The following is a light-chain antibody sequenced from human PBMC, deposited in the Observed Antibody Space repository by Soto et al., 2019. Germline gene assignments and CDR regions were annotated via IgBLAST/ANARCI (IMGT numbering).Light chain of an antibody. J-gene: IGKJ1*01. Sequence: IRKTRSPSSLSASTGDRVTSTCRASQGISSYLAWYQQKPGKAPKLLIYAASTLQSGVPSRFSGSGSGTDFTLTISCLQSEDFATYYCQQYYSYSRTFGQGTKV. CDR1: QGISSY. CDR3: QQYYSYSRT. CDR2: AAS. V-gene: IGKV1-8*01.